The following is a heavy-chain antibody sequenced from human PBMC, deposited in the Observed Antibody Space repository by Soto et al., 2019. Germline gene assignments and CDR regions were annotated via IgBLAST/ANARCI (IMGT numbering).Heavy chain of an antibody. CDR3: TTPDTAMVTSVGY. J-gene: IGHJ4*02. D-gene: IGHD5-18*01. V-gene: IGHV3-73*01. CDR1: GFTFSGSA. CDR2: IRSKANSYAT. Sequence: EVQLVESGGGLVQPGGSLKLSCAASGFTFSGSAMHWVRQASVKGLEWVGRIRSKANSYATAYAASVKGRFTISRDDSKNTAYLQMNSLKTEDTAVYYCTTPDTAMVTSVGYWGQGTLVTVSS.